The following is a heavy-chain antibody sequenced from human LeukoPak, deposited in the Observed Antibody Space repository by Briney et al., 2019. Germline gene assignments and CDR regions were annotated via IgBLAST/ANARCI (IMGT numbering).Heavy chain of an antibody. Sequence: GGSLRLSCAASGFTFSSYGMPWVRQAPGKGLEWVAVISYDGSNKYYADSVKGRFTISRDNSKNTLYLQMNSLRAEDTAVYYCAKDGSSSWLFDYWGQGTLVTVSS. V-gene: IGHV3-30*18. D-gene: IGHD6-13*01. CDR3: AKDGSSSWLFDY. CDR1: GFTFSSYG. CDR2: ISYDGSNK. J-gene: IGHJ4*02.